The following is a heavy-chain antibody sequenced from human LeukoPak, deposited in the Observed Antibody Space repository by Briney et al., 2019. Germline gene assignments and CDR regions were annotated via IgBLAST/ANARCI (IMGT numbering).Heavy chain of an antibody. J-gene: IGHJ4*02. Sequence: GGSLRLSCAASGFTFSNHGINWVRQAPGKGLEWVSGISPSGDITYYTDSVQGRFTISRDNSKNRMYMQMNSLRAEDTAVYYCARGPSGYHNTGGQGTLVTVSS. D-gene: IGHD5-12*01. CDR3: ARGPSGYHNT. CDR2: ISPSGDIT. CDR1: GFTFSNHG. V-gene: IGHV3-23*01.